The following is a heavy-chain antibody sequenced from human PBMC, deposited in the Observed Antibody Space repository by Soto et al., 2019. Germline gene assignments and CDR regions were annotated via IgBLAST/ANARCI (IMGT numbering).Heavy chain of an antibody. Sequence: PGGSLRLSCEASGFAFSRYWMCWVRQAPGKGLVWVSRMNGDGSNVEYADSLKGRFTISRDNAKNSLYLQMNSLRAEDTAVYYCATIHGMSSGRDDAFDIWGQGTMVTVSS. CDR2: MNGDGSNV. J-gene: IGHJ3*02. D-gene: IGHD6-19*01. V-gene: IGHV3-74*03. CDR1: GFAFSRYW. CDR3: ATIHGMSSGRDDAFDI.